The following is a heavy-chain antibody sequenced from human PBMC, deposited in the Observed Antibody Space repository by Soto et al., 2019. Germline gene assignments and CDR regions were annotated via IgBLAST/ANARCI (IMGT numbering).Heavy chain of an antibody. D-gene: IGHD5-12*01. CDR2: ISSSSSTI. J-gene: IGHJ6*02. CDR1: GFTFSSYS. Sequence: EVQLVESGGGLVQPGGSLRLSCAASGFTFSSYSMNWVRQAPGKGLEWVSYISSSSSTIYYADSVKGRFTISRDNAKNSLYLQMNSLRAEDTAVYYCARGDSGYAHGYYYYGMGVWGQGTTFTVSS. CDR3: ARGDSGYAHGYYYYGMGV. V-gene: IGHV3-48*01.